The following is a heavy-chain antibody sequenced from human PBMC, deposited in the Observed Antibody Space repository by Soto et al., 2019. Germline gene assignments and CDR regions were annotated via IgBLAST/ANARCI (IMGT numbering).Heavy chain of an antibody. Sequence: WGSLRLSCVGSGFIFSNNGMHWVRQTPGKGLEWVAFMSYDGSDTFYAESVKGRFTISRDNSKNTLFLHMSNLRADETAMEYCTIVRVADSALDHWGQGTLVTVSS. D-gene: IGHD3-10*02. V-gene: IGHV3-30*02. CDR1: GFIFSNNG. J-gene: IGHJ4*02. CDR3: TIVRVADSALDH. CDR2: MSYDGSDT.